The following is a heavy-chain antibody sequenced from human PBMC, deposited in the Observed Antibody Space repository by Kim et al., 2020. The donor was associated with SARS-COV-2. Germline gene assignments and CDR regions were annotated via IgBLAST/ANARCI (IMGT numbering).Heavy chain of an antibody. CDR3: ARGPYCSSTSCYFWPGFDP. V-gene: IGHV1-18*04. Sequence: ASVKVSCKASGYTFTSYGISWVRQAPGQGLEWMGWISAYNGNTNYAQKLQGRVTMTTDTSTNTAYMELRSLRSDDTAVYYCARGPYCSSTSCYFWPGFDPWGQGALVTVSS. J-gene: IGHJ5*02. CDR2: ISAYNGNT. D-gene: IGHD2-2*01. CDR1: GYTFTSYG.